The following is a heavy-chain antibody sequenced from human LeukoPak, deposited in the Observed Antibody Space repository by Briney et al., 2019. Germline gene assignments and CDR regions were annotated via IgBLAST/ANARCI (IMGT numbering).Heavy chain of an antibody. J-gene: IGHJ4*02. V-gene: IGHV1-2*02. CDR2: IIPNSGVT. Sequence: ASVKVSCKASGYSFTGYYMHWVQQAPGQGLEWMGWIIPNSGVTNYAQKFRGRVTLTRDTSISTAYMELSRLTSDDTAVYYCARDLGRDGSGWYPYHDYWGQGTRVTVSS. CDR1: GYSFTGYY. D-gene: IGHD6-19*01. CDR3: ARDLGRDGSGWYPYHDY.